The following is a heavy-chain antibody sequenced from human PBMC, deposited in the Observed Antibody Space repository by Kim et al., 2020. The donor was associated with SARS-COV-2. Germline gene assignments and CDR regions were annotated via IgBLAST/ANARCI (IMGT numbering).Heavy chain of an antibody. CDR2: ISNDATNS. Sequence: GGSLRLSCAASGFSFSSYGMHWVRQAPGKGLEWVGVISNDATNSYCADSVKGRFTISRDSAKNMLYLQMTGLRAGDTAVYYCARPRADFYYYFGMDLWGQGTTVIVSS. V-gene: IGHV3-30*03. CDR1: GFSFSSYG. CDR3: ARPRADFYYYFGMDL. J-gene: IGHJ6*02.